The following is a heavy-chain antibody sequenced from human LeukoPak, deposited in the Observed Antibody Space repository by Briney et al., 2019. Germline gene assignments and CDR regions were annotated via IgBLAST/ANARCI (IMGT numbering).Heavy chain of an antibody. CDR1: GFTFSSYG. J-gene: IGHJ6*03. D-gene: IGHD3-10*01. Sequence: GGSLRLSCAASGFTFSSYGMSWVRQAPGKGLEWVSAISGSGGSTYYADSVKGRFTISRDNSKNTLYLQMNSLRAEDTAVYYCAKDRLHKVQSGAQSNYYYYYMDVWGKGTTVTVSS. CDR2: ISGSGGST. V-gene: IGHV3-23*01. CDR3: AKDRLHKVQSGAQSNYYYYYMDV.